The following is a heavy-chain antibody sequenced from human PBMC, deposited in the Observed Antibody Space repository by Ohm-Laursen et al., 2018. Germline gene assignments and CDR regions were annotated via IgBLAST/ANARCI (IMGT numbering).Heavy chain of an antibody. Sequence: SLRLSCTASGFTFNDHWMHWVRQAPGKGLVWVSQINTDGSRTDYADSLKGRFTISRDNAKNTLDLQMNSLRAEDTAVYYCVRALVSGSSWGQGTLVTVSS. CDR3: VRALVSGSS. CDR1: GFTFNDHW. CDR2: INTDGSRT. J-gene: IGHJ5*02. D-gene: IGHD2-2*01. V-gene: IGHV3-74*01.